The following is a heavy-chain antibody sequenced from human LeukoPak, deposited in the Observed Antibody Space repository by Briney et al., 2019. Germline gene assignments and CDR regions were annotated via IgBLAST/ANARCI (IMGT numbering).Heavy chain of an antibody. J-gene: IGHJ3*02. Sequence: GGSLRLSCAASGFTFSSHWMTWVRQAPGKGLEWVANINQDGSERYYVDSVKGQFTISRDNAKNSLYLQMNSLRAEDTAVYYCARDSEYSSSFAFDIWGQGTMVTVSS. CDR2: INQDGSER. D-gene: IGHD6-13*01. V-gene: IGHV3-7*01. CDR1: GFTFSSHW. CDR3: ARDSEYSSSFAFDI.